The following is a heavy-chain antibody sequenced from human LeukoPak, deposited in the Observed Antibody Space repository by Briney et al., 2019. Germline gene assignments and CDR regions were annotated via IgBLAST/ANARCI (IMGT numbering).Heavy chain of an antibody. CDR2: VYPGDSDT. D-gene: IGHD2-2*02. V-gene: IGHV5-51*01. CDR3: ARRYCSSTSCYTGAWGFDP. CDR1: GYSFSNYW. J-gene: IGHJ5*02. Sequence: GESLKISCKGSGYSFSNYWIGWVRQMPGKGLEWMGIVYPGDSDTRYSPSFQGQVTISADKSISTAYLQWSSLKASDTAMYYCARRYCSSTSCYTGAWGFDPWGQGTLVTVSS.